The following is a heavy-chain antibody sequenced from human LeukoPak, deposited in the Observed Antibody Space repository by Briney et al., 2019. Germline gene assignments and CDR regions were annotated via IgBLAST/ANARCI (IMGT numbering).Heavy chain of an antibody. D-gene: IGHD3-10*01. Sequence: GGSLRLSCAASGFTFRSYGMSWVRQAPGKGLEWVSAISGSGGNTFYADSVKGRFTISRDNSKNTLYLQMNSLRAEDTAVYYWATPVPHGSDPSLYYYDMDGGGKGCTV. V-gene: IGHV3-23*01. CDR2: ISGSGGNT. CDR1: GFTFRSYG. CDR3: ATPVPHGSDPSLYYYDMDG. J-gene: IGHJ6*03.